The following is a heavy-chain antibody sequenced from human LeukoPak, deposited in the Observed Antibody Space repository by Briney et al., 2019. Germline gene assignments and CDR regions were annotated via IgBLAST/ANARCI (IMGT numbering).Heavy chain of an antibody. D-gene: IGHD3-10*01. V-gene: IGHV4-59*08. J-gene: IGHJ4*02. CDR1: GGSVNSFY. Sequence: SETLSLTCTVSGGSVNSFYWSWIRQPPGKGLEWIGYFFYRGSTNYNPPLKSRVTISADTSKNQFSLKLSSVTAADTAVYYCASRTYYGSGPDYWGQGTLVTVSS. CDR3: ASRTYYGSGPDY. CDR2: FFYRGST.